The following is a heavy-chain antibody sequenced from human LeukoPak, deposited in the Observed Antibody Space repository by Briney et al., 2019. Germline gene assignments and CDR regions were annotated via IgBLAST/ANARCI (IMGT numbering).Heavy chain of an antibody. CDR2: ISGSSSYI. D-gene: IGHD3-10*01. J-gene: IGHJ4*02. CDR1: GFTFSSYA. Sequence: GGSLRLSCAASGFTFSSYAMSWVRQAPGKGLEGVSAISGSSSYIYYADSVKGRFTISRDNAKNSLYLQMNSLRAEDTAVYYCARKYGSASPIDYWGQGTLVTVSS. CDR3: ARKYGSASPIDY. V-gene: IGHV3-21*01.